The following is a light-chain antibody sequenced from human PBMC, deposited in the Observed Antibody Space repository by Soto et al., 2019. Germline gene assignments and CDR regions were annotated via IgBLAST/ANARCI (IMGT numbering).Light chain of an antibody. CDR1: SSDVGGYNY. CDR3: SSYTSSSTLNYV. V-gene: IGLV2-14*01. J-gene: IGLJ1*01. Sequence: QSALAQPASVSGSPGQSITISCTGTSSDVGGYNYVSWYQQHPVKARKLMIYEVSNRPSGVSNRFSGSKSGNTASLTISGLQAEDEADYYCSSYTSSSTLNYVFGTGTKVTVL. CDR2: EVS.